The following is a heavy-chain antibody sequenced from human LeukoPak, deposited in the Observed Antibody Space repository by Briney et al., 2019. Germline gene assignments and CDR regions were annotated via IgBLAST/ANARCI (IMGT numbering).Heavy chain of an antibody. CDR2: IIPILGIA. J-gene: IGHJ4*02. Sequence: SVTVSCKASGGTFSSYAISWVRQAPGQGLEWMGRIIPILGIANYAQKLQGRVTMTTDTSTSTAYMELRSLRSDDTAVYYCARASSPNPWVYYFDYWGRGTLVTVSS. D-gene: IGHD6-13*01. CDR3: ARASSPNPWVYYFDY. V-gene: IGHV1-69*04. CDR1: GGTFSSYA.